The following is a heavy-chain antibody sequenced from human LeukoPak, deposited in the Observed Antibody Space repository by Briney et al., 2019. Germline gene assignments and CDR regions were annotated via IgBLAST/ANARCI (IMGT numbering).Heavy chain of an antibody. V-gene: IGHV3-15*01. D-gene: IGHD1-26*01. J-gene: IGHJ4*02. CDR2: IKSKTDGGTT. CDR1: GFTFSNAW. Sequence: GGSLRLSCAASGFTFSNAWMSWVRQAPGKGLEWVGRIKSKTDGGTTDYAAPVKGRFTISRDDSKSTLYLQMNSLKTEDTAVYYCTCSPLPIVGAKLRRNFDYWGQGTLVTVSS. CDR3: TCSPLPIVGAKLRRNFDY.